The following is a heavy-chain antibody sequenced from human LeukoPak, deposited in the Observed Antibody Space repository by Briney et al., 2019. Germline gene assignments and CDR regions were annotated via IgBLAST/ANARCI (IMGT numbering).Heavy chain of an antibody. CDR2: IYPGDSDT. D-gene: IGHD3-22*01. CDR1: GYSFSSYW. CDR3: ARHYRYYYDSSDYYYGASGAFDI. Sequence: GESLKISCKASGYSFSSYWIAWVRQMPGKGLEWMGIIYPGDSDTSYSPSFQGHVTISADKSISTAYLQWSSLKASDTAMYYCARHYRYYYDSSDYYYGASGAFDIWGQGTMVTVSS. J-gene: IGHJ3*02. V-gene: IGHV5-51*01.